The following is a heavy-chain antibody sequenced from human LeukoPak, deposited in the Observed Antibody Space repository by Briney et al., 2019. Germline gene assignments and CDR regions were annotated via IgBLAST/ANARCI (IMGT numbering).Heavy chain of an antibody. CDR2: IKHDGSEK. Sequence: GGSLRLSCAASGFTFSSYWMNWARQAPGKGLEWVANIKHDGSEKNYVDSVKGRFTISRDNAKNSLYLQVNSLRAEDTAVYYCATPLDYYDRSDSHQGGDWGQGTLVTVSS. V-gene: IGHV3-7*03. CDR1: GFTFSSYW. D-gene: IGHD3-22*01. J-gene: IGHJ4*02. CDR3: ATPLDYYDRSDSHQGGD.